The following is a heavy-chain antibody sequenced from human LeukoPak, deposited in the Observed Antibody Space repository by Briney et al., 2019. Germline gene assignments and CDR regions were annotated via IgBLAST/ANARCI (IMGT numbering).Heavy chain of an antibody. J-gene: IGHJ3*02. Sequence: PSGRSLRLSCAASGFTFSSYGMHWVRQAPGKGLEWAAVISYDGSNKYYADSVKGRFTISRDNAKNSLYLQMNSLRAEDTALYYCAKGRVVAATPGNDAFDIWGQGTMVTVSS. V-gene: IGHV3-30*18. CDR1: GFTFSSYG. D-gene: IGHD2-15*01. CDR3: AKGRVVAATPGNDAFDI. CDR2: ISYDGSNK.